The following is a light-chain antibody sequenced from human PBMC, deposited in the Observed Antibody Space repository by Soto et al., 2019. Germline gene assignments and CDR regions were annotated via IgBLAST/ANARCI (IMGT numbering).Light chain of an antibody. CDR1: QSISVW. CDR2: DAS. J-gene: IGKJ2*01. Sequence: DIQMTQSPPTLSASVGDRVSITCRASQSISVWLAWFQQKPGKAPKLLIYDASTLQSEVPSRFSGSGSGTEFTLTISRLQPDDFATYYYQHYNSYPYTFGQGTRLEIK. V-gene: IGKV1-5*01. CDR3: QHYNSYPYT.